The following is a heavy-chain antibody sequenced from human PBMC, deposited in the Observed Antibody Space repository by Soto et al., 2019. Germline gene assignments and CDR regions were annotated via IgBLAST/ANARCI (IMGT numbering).Heavy chain of an antibody. CDR3: ARDFVVVVPAAMTRDYYYYGMDV. CDR1: GGTFSSYA. CDR2: IIPIFGTA. D-gene: IGHD2-2*01. V-gene: IGHV1-69*01. J-gene: IGHJ6*02. Sequence: QVQLVQSGAEVKKPGSSVKVSCKASGGTFSSYAISWVRQAPGQGLEWMGGIIPIFGTANYAQKFQGRVTSTADESTSTAYMELSSLRSEDTAVYYCARDFVVVVPAAMTRDYYYYGMDVWGQGTTVTVSS.